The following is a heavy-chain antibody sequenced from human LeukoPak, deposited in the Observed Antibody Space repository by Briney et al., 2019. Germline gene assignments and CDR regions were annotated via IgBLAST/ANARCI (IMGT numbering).Heavy chain of an antibody. J-gene: IGHJ4*02. CDR3: AKLKGDDYSDYYFDY. V-gene: IGHV3-21*01. Sequence: PGGSLRLSCAASGFTFSSYSMNWVRQAPGKGLEWVSSISRSSTCVYYADSVKGRFTISRDNAKNSLYVQMNSLRAEDTAVYYCAKLKGDDYSDYYFDYWGQGTLVTVSS. D-gene: IGHD4-11*01. CDR1: GFTFSSYS. CDR2: ISRSSTCV.